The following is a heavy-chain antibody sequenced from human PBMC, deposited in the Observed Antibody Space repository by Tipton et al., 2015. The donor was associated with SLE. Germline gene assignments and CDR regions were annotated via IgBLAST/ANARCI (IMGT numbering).Heavy chain of an antibody. V-gene: IGHV4-34*01. Sequence: TLSLTCAVYGGSFSGYYWSWIRQPPGKGLEWIGEINHSGSTNYNPSLNSRLTISLDTSKNQFSLRLTSVTAADTAVYYCARHEWKIAVDYWGQGILVTVSS. D-gene: IGHD3-3*01. CDR2: INHSGST. J-gene: IGHJ4*02. CDR3: ARHEWKIAVDY. CDR1: GGSFSGYY.